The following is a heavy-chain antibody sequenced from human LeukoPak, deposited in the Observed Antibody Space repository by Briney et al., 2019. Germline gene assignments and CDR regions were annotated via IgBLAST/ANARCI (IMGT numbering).Heavy chain of an antibody. CDR2: IYYRGTT. D-gene: IGHD6-13*01. J-gene: IGHJ5*02. V-gene: IGHV4-59*08. CDR1: GDSIDSYY. CDR3: ARSSAAEGPTHNWFGP. Sequence: SETLSLTCTVSGDSIDSYYWSWIRQPPGKGLEWIGYIYYRGTTSYNPFLKSRVIISVDTSKNQFSLKLTSVTAADTAVYYCARSSAAEGPTHNWFGPWGQGTLVTVPS.